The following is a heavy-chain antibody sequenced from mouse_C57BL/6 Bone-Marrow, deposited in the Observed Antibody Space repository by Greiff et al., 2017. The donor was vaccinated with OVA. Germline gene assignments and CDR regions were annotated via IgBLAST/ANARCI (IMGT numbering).Heavy chain of an antibody. Sequence: EVQLVESEGGLVQPGSSMKLSCTASGFTFSDYYMAWVRQVPEKGLEWVANINYDGSSTYYLDSLKSRFIISRDNATNILYLQMSSLKSEDTATDYCARVPDGYYLYWYFDVWGTGTTVTVSA. CDR3: ARVPDGYYLYWYFDV. CDR2: INYDGSST. V-gene: IGHV5-16*01. D-gene: IGHD2-3*01. CDR1: GFTFSDYY. J-gene: IGHJ1*03.